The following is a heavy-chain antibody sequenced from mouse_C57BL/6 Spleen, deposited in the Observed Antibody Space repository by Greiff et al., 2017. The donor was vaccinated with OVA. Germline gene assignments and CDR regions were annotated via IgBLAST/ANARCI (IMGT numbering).Heavy chain of an antibody. Sequence: QVQLQQPVAELVRPGASVKLSCTASGYTFTSYWMHWVKQRPGQGLEWIGMIHPTSGSTNYNAKFQGKATMTVDKSSNTAYMQLSSLTSEDTAIYYCARNYYGSSYDFDYWGQGTTLTVSA. V-gene: IGHV1-64*01. J-gene: IGHJ2*01. CDR3: ARNYYGSSYDFDY. CDR1: GYTFTSYW. CDR2: IHPTSGST. D-gene: IGHD1-1*01.